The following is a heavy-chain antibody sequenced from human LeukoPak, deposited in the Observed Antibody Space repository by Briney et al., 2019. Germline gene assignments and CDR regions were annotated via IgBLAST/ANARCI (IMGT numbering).Heavy chain of an antibody. J-gene: IGHJ4*02. Sequence: GGPLRLSCGASGFTFSIYGMHWVRQAPGKGLEWVAYTRYDGGQKYYADSVRGRFTISRDNSKNTLYLQMDSLRAEDTAVYYCAKVSPGRTGTTVGFDYWAQGTLVTVSS. CDR1: GFTFSIYG. D-gene: IGHD1-7*01. CDR2: TRYDGGQK. CDR3: AKVSPGRTGTTVGFDY. V-gene: IGHV3-30*02.